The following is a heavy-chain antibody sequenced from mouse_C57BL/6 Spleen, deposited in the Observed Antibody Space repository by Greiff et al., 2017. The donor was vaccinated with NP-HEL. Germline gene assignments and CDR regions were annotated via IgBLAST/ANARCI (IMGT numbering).Heavy chain of an antibody. Sequence: EVQLQQSGPGLVKPSQSLSLTCSVTGYSITSGYYWNWIRQFPGNKLEWMGYISYDGSNNYNPSLKNRISITRDTSKNQFFLKLNSVTTEDTATYYCARADGYPYAMDYWGQGTSVTVSS. D-gene: IGHD2-3*01. V-gene: IGHV3-6*01. CDR3: ARADGYPYAMDY. CDR1: GYSITSGYY. CDR2: ISYDGSN. J-gene: IGHJ4*01.